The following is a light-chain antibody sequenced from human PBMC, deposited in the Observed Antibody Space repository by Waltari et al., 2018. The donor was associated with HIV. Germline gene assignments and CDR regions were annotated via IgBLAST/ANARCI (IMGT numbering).Light chain of an antibody. Sequence: QSVLTQPPSVSGAPGQRVTLSCTGSRSNIGTHEVHWYQQLPGTAPRHLIYNTNSRPSGVPDRFSGSKSGTSASLAINGLQAEDEADYYCMMWHSSAWVFGGGTKLTVL. CDR1: RSNIGTHE. CDR3: MMWHSSAWV. V-gene: IGLV1-40*01. CDR2: NTN. J-gene: IGLJ3*02.